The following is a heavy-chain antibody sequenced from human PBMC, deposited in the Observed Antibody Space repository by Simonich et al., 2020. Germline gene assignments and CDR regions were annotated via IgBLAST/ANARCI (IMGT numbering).Heavy chain of an antibody. CDR3: ARHRLVDGTTGTTGVDYYYGMDV. Sequence: QVQLQQWGAGLLKPSETLSLTCAVYGGSFSGYYWSWIRQPPGKGLEWIGEINHSGRTNYNPSLKSRVTIAVGTSKNQFSLKLSSVTAADTAVYYCARHRLVDGTTGTTGVDYYYGMDVWGQGTTVTVSS. CDR1: GGSFSGYY. V-gene: IGHV4-34*01. J-gene: IGHJ6*02. CDR2: INHSGRT. D-gene: IGHD1-1*01.